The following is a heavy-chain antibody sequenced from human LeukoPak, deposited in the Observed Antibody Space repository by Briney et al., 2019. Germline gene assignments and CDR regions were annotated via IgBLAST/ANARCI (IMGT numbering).Heavy chain of an antibody. CDR2: ISWNSGSI. J-gene: IGHJ4*02. D-gene: IGHD6-13*01. CDR3: AKTAKAGTLPNSYFDY. Sequence: PGGSLKLSCAASGFTFDDYAMHWVRQAPGKGLEWVSGISWNSGSIGYADSVKGRFTISRDNAKNSLYLQMNSLRAEDTALYYCAKTAKAGTLPNSYFDYWGQGTLVTVSS. V-gene: IGHV3-9*01. CDR1: GFTFDDYA.